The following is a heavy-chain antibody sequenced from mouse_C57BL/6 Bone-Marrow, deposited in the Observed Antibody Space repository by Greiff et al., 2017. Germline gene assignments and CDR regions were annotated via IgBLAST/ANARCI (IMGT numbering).Heavy chain of an antibody. J-gene: IGHJ1*01. CDR3: ARGGRQLRLPFFWYIDV. CDR2: IWSGGST. CDR1: GFSLTSYG. D-gene: IGHD3-2*02. V-gene: IGHV2-2*01. Sequence: VQVVESGPGLVQPSQSLSITCTVSGFSLTSYGVHWVRQSPGKGLEWLGVIWSGGSTDYNAAFISRLSISKDNSKSQVFFKMNSLQADDSAIYYWARGGRQLRLPFFWYIDVWGPGTTVTLSS.